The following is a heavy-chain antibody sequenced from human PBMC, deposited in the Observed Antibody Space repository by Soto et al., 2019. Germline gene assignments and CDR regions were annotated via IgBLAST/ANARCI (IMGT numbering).Heavy chain of an antibody. CDR2: ISGSGGST. CDR1: GFTFSSYD. Sequence: GGSLRLSSADSGFTFSSYDMSLVRQAPGKGLEWVSAISGSGGSTYYADSVKGRFTISRDNSKNTLYLQMNSLRAEDTAVYYCAKLSPPLYDFWSGYSTTGIYYGMDVWGQGTTVTVSS. V-gene: IGHV3-23*01. J-gene: IGHJ6*02. CDR3: AKLSPPLYDFWSGYSTTGIYYGMDV. D-gene: IGHD3-3*01.